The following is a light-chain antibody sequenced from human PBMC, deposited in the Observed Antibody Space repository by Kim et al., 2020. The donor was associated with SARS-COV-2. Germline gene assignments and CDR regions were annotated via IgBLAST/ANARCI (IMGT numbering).Light chain of an antibody. CDR2: AAS. CDR3: QELNTYPRVT. J-gene: IGKJ5*01. Sequence: SVGDGVTISCRASQGIGSYLAWYQQKPGKAPKLLIYAASTLQSGVPSRFSGSGSGTEFTLTISSLQPEDFATYYCQELNTYPRVTFGQGTRLEIK. CDR1: QGIGSY. V-gene: IGKV1-9*01.